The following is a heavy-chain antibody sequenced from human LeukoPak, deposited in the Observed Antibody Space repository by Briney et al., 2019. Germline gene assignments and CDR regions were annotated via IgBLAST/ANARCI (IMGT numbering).Heavy chain of an antibody. J-gene: IGHJ6*03. CDR1: GSSISDNYY. Sequence: SETLSLTCTIFGSSISDNYYWGWIRQPPGKGLGWIGSIYYSGSTYYNPSLKSRVTIPVDTSKNQFSLKLRSVTAADTAVYYCARHISDFWSGFGDYYYYFMDVWSKGTTVTVSS. V-gene: IGHV4-39*01. CDR2: IYYSGST. CDR3: ARHISDFWSGFGDYYYYFMDV. D-gene: IGHD3-3*01.